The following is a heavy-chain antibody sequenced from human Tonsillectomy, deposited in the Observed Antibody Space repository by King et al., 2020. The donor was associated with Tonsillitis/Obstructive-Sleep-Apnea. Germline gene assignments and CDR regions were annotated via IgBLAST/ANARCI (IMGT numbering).Heavy chain of an antibody. D-gene: IGHD1-26*01. V-gene: IGHV1-18*01. CDR1: GYTFISYG. CDR2: ISAYSDKT. J-gene: IGHJ4*02. Sequence: QLVQSGAEVKKPGASVKVSCKASGYTFISYGISWVRQAPGQGLEWMGWISAYSDKTNYAQKVQGRVTMTTDTSTSTAYMELTSLRSDDTAVYYGARGAAQPSLSSRHFDYWGQGTLVTVSS. CDR3: ARGAAQPSLSSRHFDY.